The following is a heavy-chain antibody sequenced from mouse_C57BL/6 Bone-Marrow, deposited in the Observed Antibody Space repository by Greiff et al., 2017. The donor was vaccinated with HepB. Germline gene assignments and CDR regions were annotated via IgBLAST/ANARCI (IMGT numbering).Heavy chain of an antibody. CDR1: GYTFTSYG. D-gene: IGHD1-1*01. J-gene: IGHJ3*01. Sequence: QVQLQQSGAELARPGASVKLSCKASGYTFTSYGISWVKQRTGQGLEWIGEIYPRSGKTYYNEKFKGKATLTADKSSSTAYMELRSLTSEDSAVYFCSRCPAGSSPAWFAYWGQGTLVTVSA. CDR3: SRCPAGSSPAWFAY. CDR2: IYPRSGKT. V-gene: IGHV1-81*01.